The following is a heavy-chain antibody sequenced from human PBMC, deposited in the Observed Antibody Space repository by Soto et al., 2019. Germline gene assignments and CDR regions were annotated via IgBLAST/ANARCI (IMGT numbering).Heavy chain of an antibody. V-gene: IGHV4-4*07. CDR1: GGSISSYY. D-gene: IGHD2-2*01. CDR2: IYTSGST. J-gene: IGHJ6*02. CDR3: ARVRIPASTGASGMDV. Sequence: SETLSLTCTVSGGSISSYYWSWIRQPAGKGLEWIGCIYTSGSTNYNPSLKSRVTMSVDTSKNQFSLKLSSVTAADTAVYYCARVRIPASTGASGMDVWGQGNTVTVSS.